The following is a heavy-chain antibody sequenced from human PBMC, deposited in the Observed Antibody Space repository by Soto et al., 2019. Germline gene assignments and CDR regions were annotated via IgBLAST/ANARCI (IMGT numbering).Heavy chain of an antibody. CDR3: ASGAWRTIAAAGTDYYYYYGMDV. CDR2: IIPIIGKA. CDR1: GYTFTSYD. D-gene: IGHD6-13*01. V-gene: IGHV1-69*13. Sequence: GASVKVSCKASGYTFTSYDINWVRQATGQGLEWMGWIIPIIGKAGYAQKFQGRVTITADESTSTAYMELSSLRSEDTAVYYCASGAWRTIAAAGTDYYYYYGMDVWGQGTTVTVSS. J-gene: IGHJ6*02.